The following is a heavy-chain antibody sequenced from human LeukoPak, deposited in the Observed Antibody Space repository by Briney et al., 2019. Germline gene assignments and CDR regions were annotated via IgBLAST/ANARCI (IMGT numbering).Heavy chain of an antibody. CDR1: GYSFTSYW. CDR3: VRQSGEYSSSWYYFDY. D-gene: IGHD6-13*01. Sequence: GESLKISCKGSGYSFTSYWIGWVRQMPGKGLEWMGIIYPGDSDTRYSPSFQGQVTISADKSISTAYLQWSSLKASDTAMYYCVRQSGEYSSSWYYFDYWGQGTLVTVSS. CDR2: IYPGDSDT. V-gene: IGHV5-51*01. J-gene: IGHJ4*02.